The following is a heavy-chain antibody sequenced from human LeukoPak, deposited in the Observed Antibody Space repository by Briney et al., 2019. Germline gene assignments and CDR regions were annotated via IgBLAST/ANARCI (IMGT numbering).Heavy chain of an antibody. CDR2: INAGNGNT. V-gene: IGHV1-3*01. CDR1: GYTFTSYA. D-gene: IGHD3-9*01. Sequence: ASVKVSCKASGYTFTSYAMHWVRQAPGQRLEWMGWINAGNGNTKYSQKFQGRVTITRDTSASTAYMELSSLRSEDTAVYYCARWALTGYYRGLEYWGQGTLVTVSS. J-gene: IGHJ4*02. CDR3: ARWALTGYYRGLEY.